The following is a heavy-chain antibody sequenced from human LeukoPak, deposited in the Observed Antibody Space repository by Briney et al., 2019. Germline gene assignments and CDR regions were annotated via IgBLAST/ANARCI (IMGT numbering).Heavy chain of an antibody. CDR3: AREIRLRYFDWLLSPLVGAFDI. J-gene: IGHJ3*02. CDR1: GYTFTSYG. V-gene: IGHV1-18*01. Sequence: ASVKVSCKASGYTFTSYGISWVRQAPGQGLEWMGWISAYNGNTNYAQKLQGRVTMTTDTSTSTAYMELRSLRSDDTAVYYCAREIRLRYFDWLLSPLVGAFDIWGQGTMVTVPS. D-gene: IGHD3-9*01. CDR2: ISAYNGNT.